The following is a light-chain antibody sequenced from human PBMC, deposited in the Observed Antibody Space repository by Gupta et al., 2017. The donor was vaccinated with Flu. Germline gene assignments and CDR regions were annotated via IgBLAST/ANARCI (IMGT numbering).Light chain of an antibody. Sequence: EIVLTQSPGTLSLSPGERATLSCRASQSVSSSYLAWYQQKPGQAPRLLIYGASSRATGIPDRFSGSASGTDFTLTISRLEPEDFAVYYCQQDGSSHYTFGQGTKLEIK. CDR2: GAS. CDR3: QQDGSSHYT. V-gene: IGKV3-20*01. J-gene: IGKJ2*01. CDR1: QSVSSSY.